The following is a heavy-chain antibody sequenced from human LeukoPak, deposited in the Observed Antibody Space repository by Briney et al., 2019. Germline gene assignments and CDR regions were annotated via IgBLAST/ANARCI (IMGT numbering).Heavy chain of an antibody. D-gene: IGHD3-22*01. V-gene: IGHV3-7*04. Sequence: GGSLRLSCAASGFTFSSYSMNWVRQAPGKGLEWVANIKQDGSEKYYVDSVKGRFTISRDNAKNSLYLQMNSLRAEDTAVYYCARGPSHYYDSSGYYYVTAFDIWGQGTMVTVSS. J-gene: IGHJ3*02. CDR3: ARGPSHYYDSSGYYYVTAFDI. CDR2: IKQDGSEK. CDR1: GFTFSSYS.